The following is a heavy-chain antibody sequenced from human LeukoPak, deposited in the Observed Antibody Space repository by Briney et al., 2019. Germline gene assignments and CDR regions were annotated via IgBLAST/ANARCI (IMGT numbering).Heavy chain of an antibody. J-gene: IGHJ6*03. CDR2: IYYSGST. CDR1: GGSISSSSYY. Sequence: PSETLSLTCAVSGGSISSSSYYWGWIRQPPGKGLEWIGSIYYSGSTYYNPSLKSRVTISVDTSKNQFSLKLSSVTAADTAVYYCARRSSSGWSSAGYYYYMDVWGKGTTVTVSS. V-gene: IGHV4-39*07. D-gene: IGHD6-19*01. CDR3: ARRSSSGWSSAGYYYYMDV.